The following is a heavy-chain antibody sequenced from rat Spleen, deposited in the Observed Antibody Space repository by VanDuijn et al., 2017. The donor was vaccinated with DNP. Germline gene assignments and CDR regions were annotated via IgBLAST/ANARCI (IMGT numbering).Heavy chain of an antibody. J-gene: IGHJ3*01. D-gene: IGHD4-3*01. CDR3: TTDNSGLNWFAY. CDR2: ISHDGGYT. Sequence: EVQLVESGGGLVQPGRSMNLACAASGFTFSNYDMAWVRQAPTKGLEWVASISHDGGYTYYRDSVKGRFTISRDYAKSSLYLQMNSLRSEDTATYYCTTDNSGLNWFAYWGQGTLVTVST. CDR1: GFTFSNYD. V-gene: IGHV5-20*01.